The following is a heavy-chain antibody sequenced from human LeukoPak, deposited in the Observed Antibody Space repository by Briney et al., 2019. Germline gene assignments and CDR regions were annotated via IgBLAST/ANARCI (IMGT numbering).Heavy chain of an antibody. CDR3: ARRGESTTYGDYRFDY. Sequence: GGSLRLSCAASGFTFSSYAMSWVRQAPGKGLEWVSAISGSGGSTYYADSVKGRFTISRDNSKNTLFLQMNSLRAEDTAVYYCARRGESTTYGDYRFDYWGQGTLVTVSS. D-gene: IGHD4-17*01. V-gene: IGHV3-23*01. CDR1: GFTFSSYA. CDR2: ISGSGGST. J-gene: IGHJ4*02.